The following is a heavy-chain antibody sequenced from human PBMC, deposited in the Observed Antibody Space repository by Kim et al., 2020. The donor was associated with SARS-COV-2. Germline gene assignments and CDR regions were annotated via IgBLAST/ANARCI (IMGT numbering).Heavy chain of an antibody. D-gene: IGHD1-26*01. CDR3: ASSILGGSATSDAFDI. V-gene: IGHV4-39*01. J-gene: IGHJ3*02. Sequence: LKCRVTISVDTSKNQFSLKLSSVTAADTALYYCASSILGGSATSDAFDIWGQGTMVTVSS.